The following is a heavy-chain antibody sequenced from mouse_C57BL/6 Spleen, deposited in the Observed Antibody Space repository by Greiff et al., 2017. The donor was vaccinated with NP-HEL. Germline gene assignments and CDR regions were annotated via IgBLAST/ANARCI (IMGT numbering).Heavy chain of an antibody. J-gene: IGHJ2*01. D-gene: IGHD1-1*01. CDR1: GSTFTSYG. V-gene: IGHV1-81*01. CDR3: ARSPGGSSYDFDY. Sequence: QVQLQQSGAELARPGASVKLSCKASGSTFTSYGISWVKQRTGQGLEWIGEIYPRSGNTYYNEKFKGKATLTADKSSGTAYLELRSLRSEDAAVDVCARSPGGSSYDFDYWGQGTTLTVSS. CDR2: IYPRSGNT.